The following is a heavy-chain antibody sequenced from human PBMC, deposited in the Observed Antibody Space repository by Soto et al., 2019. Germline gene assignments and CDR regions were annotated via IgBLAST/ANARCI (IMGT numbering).Heavy chain of an antibody. CDR2: VYYDGST. CDR3: VSYDRQSGRYSLDY. D-gene: IGHD3-10*01. V-gene: IGHV4-59*01. Sequence: QVQLQESGPGLVKPSETLSLTCTVSGDSISYYYWSWIRQPPGKGLEWIGYVYYDGSTNYNPSLESLFTMSIDTSKKQFSLKLSSVIAADTAVYYCVSYDRQSGRYSLDYWGQGILVTVSS. J-gene: IGHJ4*02. CDR1: GDSISYYY.